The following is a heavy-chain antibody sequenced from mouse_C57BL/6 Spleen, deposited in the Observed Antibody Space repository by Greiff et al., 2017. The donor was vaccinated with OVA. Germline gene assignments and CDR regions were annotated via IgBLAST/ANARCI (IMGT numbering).Heavy chain of an antibody. Sequence: QVQLQQSGPELVKPGASVKISCKASGYAFSSSWMNWVKQRPGKGLEWIGRIYPGDGDTNYNGKFKGKATLTADKSSSTAYMQLSSLTSEDSAVYFCARQLRSAWFAYWGQRTLVTVSA. V-gene: IGHV1-82*01. CDR2: IYPGDGDT. J-gene: IGHJ3*01. D-gene: IGHD3-2*02. CDR1: GYAFSSSW. CDR3: ARQLRSAWFAY.